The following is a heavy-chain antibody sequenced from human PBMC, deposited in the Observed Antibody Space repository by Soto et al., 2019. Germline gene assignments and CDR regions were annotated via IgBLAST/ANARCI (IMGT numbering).Heavy chain of an antibody. V-gene: IGHV3-23*01. CDR1: GFTFSSYA. CDR2: FAGTGDTT. D-gene: IGHD3-9*01. CDR3: AKVILTGFSTFDY. J-gene: IGHJ4*02. Sequence: GGSLRLSCTASGFTFSSYAMSWVRQAPGKGLEWVSGFAGTGDTTYYADSVKGRFTISRDNSKNTLYLQMNSLRAEDTAVYYCAKVILTGFSTFDYWGQGTLVTVSS.